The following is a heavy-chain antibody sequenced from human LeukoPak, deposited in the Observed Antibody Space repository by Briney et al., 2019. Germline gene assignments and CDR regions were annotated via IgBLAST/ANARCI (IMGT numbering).Heavy chain of an antibody. CDR3: ARYITIFGVVRPRYYYYYMDV. J-gene: IGHJ6*03. CDR2: IKQDGSEK. Sequence: GGSLRLSCAASGFTFSSYRMSWVRQAPGKGLEWVANIKQDGSEKYYVDSVKGRFTVSRDNAKNSLYLQMNSLRAEDTAVYYCARYITIFGVVRPRYYYYYMDVWGKGTTVTVSS. D-gene: IGHD3-3*01. CDR1: GFTFSSYR. V-gene: IGHV3-7*01.